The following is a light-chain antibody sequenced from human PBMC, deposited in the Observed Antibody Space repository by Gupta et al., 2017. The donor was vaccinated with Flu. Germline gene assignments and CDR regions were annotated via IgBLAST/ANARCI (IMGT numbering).Light chain of an antibody. V-gene: IGKV3-20*01. J-gene: IGKJ4*01. CDR1: ESVSNAF. CDR3: QQVGYSPIT. Sequence: GTLSLSPGERATLSCRASESVSNAFLAWYQQKPGQAPRILMSAASTRATGIPDRFSGSGSGTDFTLTITRLEPEDFAVYYCQQVGYSPITFGGGTKLEI. CDR2: AAS.